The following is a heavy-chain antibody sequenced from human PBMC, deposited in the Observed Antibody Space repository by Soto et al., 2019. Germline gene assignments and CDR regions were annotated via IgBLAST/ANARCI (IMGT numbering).Heavy chain of an antibody. CDR1: GFTVTDSY. Sequence: EVQLVESGGGLVQPGGSLRLACAGSGFTVTDSYMSWVRQAPGKGLEWVSSIYLSGSTYYADSVKGRITISRDISKNTVFLQMNSLRVEDTAVYYCVREASGSGWWSQGSFESWGQGTLVTVSS. CDR3: VREASGSGWWSQGSFES. D-gene: IGHD6-19*01. J-gene: IGHJ4*02. CDR2: IYLSGST. V-gene: IGHV3-66*01.